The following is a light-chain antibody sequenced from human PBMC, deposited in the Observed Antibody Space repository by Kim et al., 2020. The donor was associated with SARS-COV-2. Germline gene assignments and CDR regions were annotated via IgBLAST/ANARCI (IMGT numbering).Light chain of an antibody. CDR1: QSVSSYY. J-gene: IGKJ2*01. CDR3: QQYSSSPPMYT. Sequence: EVVLTQSPGTLSLSPGERATLSCRASQSVSSYYLAWFQQKPGQAPRLLIYGTSNRATGIPDRFTGSESGTDFTLTISRLEPEDFVVYYCQQYSSSPPMYTFGQETKLEI. CDR2: GTS. V-gene: IGKV3-20*01.